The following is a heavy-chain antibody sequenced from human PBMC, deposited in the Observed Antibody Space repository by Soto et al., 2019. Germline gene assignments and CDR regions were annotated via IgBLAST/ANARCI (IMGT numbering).Heavy chain of an antibody. CDR3: AKGLLIMVRKVIIPPQYYYGMDV. J-gene: IGHJ6*02. D-gene: IGHD3-10*01. CDR1: GFTFGDHA. CDR2: ISGSSGIT. V-gene: IGHV3-23*01. Sequence: VSLRLSCAASGFTFGDHAMRWVRQAPGKGLEWVSVISGSSGITYYEDSVKGRFTISRDNAKNTLYLQMNSLRAEDTAVYYCAKGLLIMVRKVIIPPQYYYGMDVWGQGTMVTVSS.